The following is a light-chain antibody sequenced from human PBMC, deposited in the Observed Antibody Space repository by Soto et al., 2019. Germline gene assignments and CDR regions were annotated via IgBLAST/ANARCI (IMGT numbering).Light chain of an antibody. CDR2: AAS. Sequence: DIQMTQSPSSLSASVGDRVTITCRSSQTITNYLNWYQQKPGKAPKVLIFAASSLHSGVPSRFSGSGSGTDFTLTIRSLQPEDFATYYCQKSYTTPRTFGQGTRLEIK. J-gene: IGKJ5*01. CDR3: QKSYTTPRT. V-gene: IGKV1-39*01. CDR1: QTITNY.